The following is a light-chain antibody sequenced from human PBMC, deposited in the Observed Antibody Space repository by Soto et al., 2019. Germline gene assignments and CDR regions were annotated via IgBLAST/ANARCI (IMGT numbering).Light chain of an antibody. CDR3: LLYYGGQVGV. V-gene: IGLV7-43*01. Sequence: VVTQEPSLTVSPGGTVTLTCASSTGAVTSGYYPNWFQQKPGQAPRALIYSTNNRYSWTPARFSGSLLGGKAALTLSGVQPEDEADYYCLLYYGGQVGVFGGGTKLTVL. J-gene: IGLJ2*01. CDR1: TGAVTSGYY. CDR2: STN.